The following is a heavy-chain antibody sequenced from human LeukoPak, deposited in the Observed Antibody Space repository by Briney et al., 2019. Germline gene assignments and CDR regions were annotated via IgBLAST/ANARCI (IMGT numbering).Heavy chain of an antibody. J-gene: IGHJ6*03. CDR2: ISWNSGSI. CDR1: GFTFDDYA. V-gene: IGHV3-9*01. CDR3: AKDASSSWMYYYYMDV. Sequence: GGSLRLSCAASGFTFDDYAMHWVRQAPGKGLEWVSGISWNSGSIGYADSVKGRFTISRDNAKNSLYLQMNSLRAEDTALYYCAKDASSSWMYYYYMDVWGKGTTVTISS. D-gene: IGHD6-13*01.